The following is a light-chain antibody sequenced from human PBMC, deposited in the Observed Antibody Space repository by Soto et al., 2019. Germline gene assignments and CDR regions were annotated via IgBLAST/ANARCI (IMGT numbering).Light chain of an antibody. CDR2: GAS. CDR1: QSVSND. V-gene: IGKV3-20*01. J-gene: IGKJ5*01. Sequence: EIVLTQSPATLSLSPGERATLSCRASQSVSNDLAWYQQKPGQAPRLHIYGASTRATGIPDRFSGSESGTDFTLTISRLEPEDFVVYYCQQYGSSPFTFGQGTRLEI. CDR3: QQYGSSPFT.